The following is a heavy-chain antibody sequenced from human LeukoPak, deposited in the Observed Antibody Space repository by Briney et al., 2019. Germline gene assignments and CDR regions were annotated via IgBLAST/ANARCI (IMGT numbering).Heavy chain of an antibody. CDR2: IFYSGTT. CDR1: GGSFSGYY. CDR3: ARHGRYDYGDSWAEHFQH. V-gene: IGHV4-34*12. D-gene: IGHD4-17*01. J-gene: IGHJ1*01. Sequence: SETLSLTCAVYGGSFSGYYWSWIRQPPGKGLEWIGSIFYSGTTYYNPSLKSRVTISVDTSKNQFSLKLSSVTAADTAVYYCARHGRYDYGDSWAEHFQHWGQGTLVTVSS.